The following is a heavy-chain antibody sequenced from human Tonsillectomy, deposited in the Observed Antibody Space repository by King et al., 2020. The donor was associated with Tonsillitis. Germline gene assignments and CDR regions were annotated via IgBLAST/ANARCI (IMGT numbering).Heavy chain of an antibody. CDR3: AGGGRVGVGAADN. Sequence: VQLVESGAEVKRPGASVKVSCKASGFNFISYYMHWVRQAPGQGLEWMGIISPSGDTTSYAQKFQGRVTMTRDTSTSTDHMELSSLTSEDTAVYYCAGGGRVGVGAADNWGQGTLVTVSS. D-gene: IGHD3-3*01. V-gene: IGHV1-46*01. J-gene: IGHJ4*02. CDR1: GFNFISYY. CDR2: ISPSGDTT.